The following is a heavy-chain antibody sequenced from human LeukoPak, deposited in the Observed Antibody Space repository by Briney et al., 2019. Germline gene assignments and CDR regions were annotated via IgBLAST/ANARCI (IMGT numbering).Heavy chain of an antibody. Sequence: PSETLSLTCTVSGGSINSYYWSWIRQPPAKGLEFIGYISYSGSTNYNPSLKSRVTISVDTSKNQFSLKLSSVTAADTAVYYCARAALPGVSGWFDPWGQGTLVTVSS. CDR1: GGSINSYY. J-gene: IGHJ5*02. CDR2: ISYSGST. D-gene: IGHD6-19*01. V-gene: IGHV4-59*08. CDR3: ARAALPGVSGWFDP.